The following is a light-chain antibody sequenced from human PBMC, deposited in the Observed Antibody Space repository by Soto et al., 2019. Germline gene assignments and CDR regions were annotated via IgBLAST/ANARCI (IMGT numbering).Light chain of an antibody. V-gene: IGKV3-20*01. CDR3: QHYGTSLYT. CDR2: GAS. CDR1: QIISSTY. J-gene: IGKJ2*01. Sequence: DIVLTQSPGTLYLSPGERATLSCRASQIISSTYLVWYQQKPGQAPRLLIYGASSRATGIPDRFSGSGSGTDFTLTISRLEPEDVAVYYCQHYGTSLYTFGQGTKLEIK.